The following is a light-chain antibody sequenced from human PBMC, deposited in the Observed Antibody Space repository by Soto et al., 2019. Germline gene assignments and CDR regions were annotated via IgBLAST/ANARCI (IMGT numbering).Light chain of an antibody. J-gene: IGKJ5*01. CDR1: QNVLYSSNNNNY. Sequence: DILMTQYPDSLAVSLGARATINCKSSQNVLYSSNNNNYLAWYQQKPGQPPKLLIYWAYTRESGVPDRFSGSGSGTDFTLTISSLQAEDVAVYYCQQYFSIPITFGQGTRLEIK. V-gene: IGKV4-1*01. CDR2: WAY. CDR3: QQYFSIPIT.